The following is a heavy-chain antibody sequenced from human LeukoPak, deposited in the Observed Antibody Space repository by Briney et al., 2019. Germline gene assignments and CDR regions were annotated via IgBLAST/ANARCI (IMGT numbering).Heavy chain of an antibody. D-gene: IGHD3-22*01. CDR2: ISSSGSSI. J-gene: IGHJ4*02. V-gene: IGHV3-48*04. CDR3: ARAATSGYSFDY. CDR1: GFTFSSYG. Sequence: GGSLRLSCAASGFTFSSYGMSWVRQAPGKGLEWVSFISSSGSSIYYADSVKGRFTISRDNAKNSVFLQMNSLRAEDTALYYCARAATSGYSFDYWGQGTLVTVSS.